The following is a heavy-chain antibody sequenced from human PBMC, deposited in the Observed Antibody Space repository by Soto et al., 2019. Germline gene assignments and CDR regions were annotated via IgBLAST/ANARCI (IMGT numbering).Heavy chain of an antibody. CDR1: GFTFSNAW. CDR3: TTTYQGAAAGFDP. Sequence: GGSLRLSCAASGFTFSNAWMRWVRQAPGKGLEWVGRIKSKTDGGTTDYAAPVKGRFTISRDDSKNTLYLQMNSLKTEDTAVYYCTTTYQGAAAGFDPWGQGTLVTVSS. CDR2: IKSKTDGGTT. V-gene: IGHV3-15*01. J-gene: IGHJ5*02. D-gene: IGHD2-2*01.